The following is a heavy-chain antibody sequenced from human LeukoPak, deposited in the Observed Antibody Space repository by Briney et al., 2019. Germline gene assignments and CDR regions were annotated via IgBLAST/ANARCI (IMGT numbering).Heavy chain of an antibody. Sequence: SETLSLTCTVSGGSVSSGRYYWSWIRQPPGKGLEWIVYFYYSGSTNYNPSRKTRVTISVDTSKNQFSLKVSSVTAADTAVYYCARKRTGDQGYYFDYWGQGTLVTVSS. CDR2: FYYSGST. D-gene: IGHD1-1*01. CDR1: GGSVSSGRYY. CDR3: ARKRTGDQGYYFDY. J-gene: IGHJ4*02. V-gene: IGHV4-61*01.